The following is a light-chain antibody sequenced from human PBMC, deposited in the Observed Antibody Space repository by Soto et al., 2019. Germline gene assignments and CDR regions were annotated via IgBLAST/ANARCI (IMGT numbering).Light chain of an antibody. V-gene: IGKV1-39*01. CDR3: QQIYSSPRT. CDR2: AAS. CDR1: QSISSY. J-gene: IGKJ4*02. Sequence: QLIQSTSYLSASVGARVTITCRASQSISSYLNWYQQKPGKAPKLLIYAASSLQSGVPSRFSGSGSGTEFTLTISSLQPEDFATYYCQQIYSSPRTFGGGTKVDIK.